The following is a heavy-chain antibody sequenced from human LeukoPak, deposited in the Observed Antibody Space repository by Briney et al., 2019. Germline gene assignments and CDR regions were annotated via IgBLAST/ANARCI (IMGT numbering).Heavy chain of an antibody. CDR2: IYYSGST. J-gene: IGHJ4*02. D-gene: IGHD3-22*01. CDR1: GGSISSYY. Sequence: SETLSLTCTVSGGSISSYYWSWIRQPPGKGLEWIGYIYYSGSTNYNPSLKSRVTISVDTSKNQFSLKLSSVTAADTAVYYCAAGYDCSGYQFDYWGQGTLVTVSS. CDR3: AAGYDCSGYQFDY. V-gene: IGHV4-59*01.